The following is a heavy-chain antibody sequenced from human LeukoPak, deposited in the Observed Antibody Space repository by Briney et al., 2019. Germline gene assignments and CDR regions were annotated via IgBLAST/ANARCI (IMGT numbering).Heavy chain of an antibody. CDR1: GFTFSSYS. CDR3: ARDMPVFRYSNNRSNWFDP. V-gene: IGHV3-21*01. J-gene: IGHJ5*02. Sequence: PGGSLRLSCAASGFTFSSYSMSWVRQAPGKGLEWASSVSSSSTYIYYADSVKGRFTISRDNAKNSLYLQMNSLRAEDTAVYYCARDMPVFRYSNNRSNWFDPWGQGTLVTVSS. CDR2: VSSSSTYI. D-gene: IGHD3-9*01.